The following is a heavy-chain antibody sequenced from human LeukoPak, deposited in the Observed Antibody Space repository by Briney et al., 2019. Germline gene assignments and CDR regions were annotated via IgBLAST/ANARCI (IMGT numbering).Heavy chain of an antibody. CDR3: ARHRHSSSWYGHDFDY. D-gene: IGHD6-13*01. Sequence: TSETLSLTCTVSGGTIDTSRYWGWIRQPPGKGLEWLANIYYRGDPFYNPSLKSRLTISMDTSKNQFSLRLSSVTAADTAVYYCARHRHSSSWYGHDFDYWGQGTLVTVSS. V-gene: IGHV4-39*01. CDR2: IYYRGDP. J-gene: IGHJ4*02. CDR1: GGTIDTSRY.